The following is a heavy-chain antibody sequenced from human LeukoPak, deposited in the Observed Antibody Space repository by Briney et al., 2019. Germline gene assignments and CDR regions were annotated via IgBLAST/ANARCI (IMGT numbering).Heavy chain of an antibody. CDR3: ARGHIGAYDFWSGSYNWFDP. Sequence: SETLSLTCAVYGGSFSGYYWSWIRQPPEKGLEWIGEINHSGSTNYNPSLKSRVTISVDTSKNQFSLKLSSVTAADTAVYYCARGHIGAYDFWSGSYNWFDPWGQGTLVTVSS. D-gene: IGHD3-3*01. V-gene: IGHV4-34*01. CDR2: INHSGST. J-gene: IGHJ5*02. CDR1: GGSFSGYY.